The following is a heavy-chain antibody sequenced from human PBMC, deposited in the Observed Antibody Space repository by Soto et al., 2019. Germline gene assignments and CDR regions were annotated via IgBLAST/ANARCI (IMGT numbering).Heavy chain of an antibody. J-gene: IGHJ4*02. D-gene: IGHD6-13*01. V-gene: IGHV2-5*02. CDR2: IYWDDDK. CDR3: AHTLLAAAYFDY. Sequence: QITLKESGPTLVKPTQTLTLTCTFSGFSLSTSGVGVGWIRQPPGKALEWLAIIYWDDDKRYSPSLKSRLTITKDTSKNQVVLTMTNMDPVDTATYYCAHTLLAAAYFDYWGQGTLVTVSS. CDR1: GFSLSTSGVG.